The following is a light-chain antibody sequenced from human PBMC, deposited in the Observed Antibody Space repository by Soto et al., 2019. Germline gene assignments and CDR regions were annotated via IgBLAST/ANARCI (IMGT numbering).Light chain of an antibody. CDR3: QQYNDWPPWT. CDR1: QSVTSN. Sequence: RTQTPPTLAVSAKERDTLSCRASQSVTSNLAWYQQKPGQAPRLLIYGASTRATGIPARFSGSGSGTEFTLTISSLQSEDFAVHYCQQYNDWPPWTFGQGTKVDIK. V-gene: IGKV3-15*01. CDR2: GAS. J-gene: IGKJ1*01.